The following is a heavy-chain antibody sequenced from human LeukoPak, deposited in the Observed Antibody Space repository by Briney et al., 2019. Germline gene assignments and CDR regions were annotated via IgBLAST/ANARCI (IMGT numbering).Heavy chain of an antibody. V-gene: IGHV4-59*12. CDR2: IYYSGST. CDR3: ARDGGHYGSRSYYT. D-gene: IGHD3-10*01. CDR1: GGSISSYY. Sequence: SETLSLTCTVSGGSISSYYWSWIRQPPGRGLEWIGYIYYSGSTNYNPSLKSRVTISVDTSKNQFSLKLSSVTAADTAVYYCARDGGHYGSRSYYTWGQGTLVTVSS. J-gene: IGHJ5*02.